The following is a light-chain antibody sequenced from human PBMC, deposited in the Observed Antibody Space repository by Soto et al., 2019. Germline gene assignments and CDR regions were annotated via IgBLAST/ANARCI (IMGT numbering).Light chain of an antibody. CDR3: QQRSNWPLT. CDR1: QSISTY. CDR2: VAS. J-gene: IGKJ4*01. V-gene: IGKV1-39*01. Sequence: DIQMTQSPSSLSASVGDRVTITCRASQSISTYLNWYQQKPGKAPKLLILVASTLPSGVPSRFSGSGSGTDFTLTISSLEPEDFAVYYCQQRSNWPLTFGGGTKVDIK.